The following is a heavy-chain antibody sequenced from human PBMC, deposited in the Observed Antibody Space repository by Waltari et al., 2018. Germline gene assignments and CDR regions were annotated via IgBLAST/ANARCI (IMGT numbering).Heavy chain of an antibody. D-gene: IGHD1-26*01. CDR1: GFTFSSSG. Sequence: QVQMVESGGGVVQPGRSLRLSCAASGFTFSSSGMPWVRQAPGKGLEWVAVIWYDGSNKYYADSVKGRFTISRDNSKNTLYLQMNSLRAEDTAVYYCAKDLAAGWELPHFDYWGQGTLVTVSS. V-gene: IGHV3-33*06. CDR3: AKDLAAGWELPHFDY. CDR2: IWYDGSNK. J-gene: IGHJ4*02.